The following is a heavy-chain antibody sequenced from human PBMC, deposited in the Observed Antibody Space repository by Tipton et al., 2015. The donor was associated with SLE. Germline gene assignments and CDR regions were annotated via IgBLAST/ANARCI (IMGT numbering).Heavy chain of an antibody. V-gene: IGHV3-30*18. J-gene: IGHJ4*02. CDR2: ISYDGSNK. Sequence: SLRLSCAASGFIFSSYGMHWVRQAPGKGLEWVAPISYDGSNKYYADSVKGRFTISRDNSKNTLDLQMNTLRAEDTAVYYCAKDQGYDSSAYDRAFDYWGQGTLVTVSS. D-gene: IGHD3-22*01. CDR1: GFIFSSYG. CDR3: AKDQGYDSSAYDRAFDY.